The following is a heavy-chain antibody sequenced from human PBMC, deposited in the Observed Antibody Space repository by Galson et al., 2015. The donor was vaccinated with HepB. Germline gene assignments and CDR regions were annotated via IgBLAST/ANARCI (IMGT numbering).Heavy chain of an antibody. Sequence: SLRLSCAASGFTFSSYAMHWVRQAPGKGLEWVAVISYDGSNKYYADSVKGRFTISRDNSKNTLYLQMNSLRAEDTAVYYCARDPKRSGFGADYWGQGTLVTVSS. V-gene: IGHV3-30-3*01. CDR1: GFTFSSYA. D-gene: IGHD3-10*01. J-gene: IGHJ4*02. CDR2: ISYDGSNK. CDR3: ARDPKRSGFGADY.